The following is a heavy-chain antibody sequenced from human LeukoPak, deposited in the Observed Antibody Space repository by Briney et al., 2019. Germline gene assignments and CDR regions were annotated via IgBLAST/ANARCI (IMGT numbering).Heavy chain of an antibody. CDR2: ISGSGGRT. D-gene: IGHD2-15*01. Sequence: GGSLRLSCAVSGFTFSSYAMSWVRQAPGKGLEWVAAISGSGGRTYYADFVKGRFTISRDNSKNTLYLQMNSLRADDTAVYYCARDRCGGGSCHYYFDYWGQGTLVTVSS. V-gene: IGHV3-23*01. J-gene: IGHJ4*02. CDR1: GFTFSSYA. CDR3: ARDRCGGGSCHYYFDY.